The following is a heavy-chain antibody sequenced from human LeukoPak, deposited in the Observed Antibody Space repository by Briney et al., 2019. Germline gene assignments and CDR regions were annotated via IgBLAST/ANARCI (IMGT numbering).Heavy chain of an antibody. CDR1: GVIFNMYT. V-gene: IGHV3-21*06. CDR3: TRGNWFDP. Sequence: PGGSLRLSCTASGVIFNMYTMNWVRQAPGKGLEWVSSISAGKYYIYYADSVKGRFTISRDNSENSLYLQMSSLRADDTAMYYCTRGNWFDPWGQGTLVTVSS. J-gene: IGHJ5*02. CDR2: ISAGKYYI.